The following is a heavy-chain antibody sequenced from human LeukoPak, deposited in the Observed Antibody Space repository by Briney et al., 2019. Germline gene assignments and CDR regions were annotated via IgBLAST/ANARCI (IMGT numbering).Heavy chain of an antibody. CDR3: ASYYGDYSY. D-gene: IGHD4-17*01. CDR1: GGSFSGYY. J-gene: IGHJ4*02. CDR2: INHSGST. V-gene: IGHV4-34*01. Sequence: SSETLSLTCAVYGGSFSGYYWSWIRQPPGKGLEWIGEINHSGSTNYNPSLKSRVTISVDTSKNQFSLKLSSVTAADTAVYYCASYYGDYSYWGQGTLVIVSS.